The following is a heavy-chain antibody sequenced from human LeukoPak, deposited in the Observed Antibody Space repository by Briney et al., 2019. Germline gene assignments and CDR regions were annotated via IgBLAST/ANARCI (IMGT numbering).Heavy chain of an antibody. CDR2: IFGSGGSA. V-gene: IGHV3-23*01. CDR1: GFTFGSYA. D-gene: IGHD2-15*01. J-gene: IGHJ4*02. Sequence: AGGSLRLSCAASGFTFGSYAMYWVRQAPGKGLEWVSGIFGSGGSAHYADSVKGRFTISRDNSKNTVYLQMDSLRVEDTDIYYCAKTTTGYSSGRYPAWPIDYWGQGTLVTVSS. CDR3: AKTTTGYSSGRYPAWPIDY.